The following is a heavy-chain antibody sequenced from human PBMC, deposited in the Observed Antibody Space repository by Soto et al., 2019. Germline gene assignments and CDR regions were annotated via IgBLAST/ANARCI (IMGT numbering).Heavy chain of an antibody. Sequence: GGSLRLSCAASGFSFSAYAMSWVRQTPGKGLEWVSTISGGGGGTFYADSVKGRFSISRDNSKNTLYLQMNTLSAEDTAVYYCAKQDVARRDFDYWGRGTLVTVSS. J-gene: IGHJ4*02. CDR1: GFSFSAYA. CDR2: ISGGGGGT. V-gene: IGHV3-23*01. D-gene: IGHD6-6*01. CDR3: AKQDVARRDFDY.